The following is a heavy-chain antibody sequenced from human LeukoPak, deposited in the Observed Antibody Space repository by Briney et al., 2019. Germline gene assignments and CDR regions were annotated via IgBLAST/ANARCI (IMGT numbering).Heavy chain of an antibody. V-gene: IGHV3-23*01. J-gene: IGHJ4*02. CDR1: GSTFSSYA. CDR3: AKDPGVVPAHYFDY. D-gene: IGHD2-2*01. CDR2: TGSTGVST. Sequence: GGSLRLSCAASGSTFSSYAMNWVRQAPGKGLEWVSVTGSTGVSTFYADSVKGRFAVSRDNSKNTLSLQMNSLRAEDTAVYYCAKDPGVVPAHYFDYWGQGILVTVSS.